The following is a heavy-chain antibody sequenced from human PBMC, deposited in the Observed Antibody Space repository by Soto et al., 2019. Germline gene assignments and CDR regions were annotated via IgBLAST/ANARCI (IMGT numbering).Heavy chain of an antibody. D-gene: IGHD2-21*02. J-gene: IGHJ4*02. CDR1: GFTFSSYG. CDR3: AKDKHIVVATAPFGY. Sequence: QVQLVESGGGVVQPGRSLRLSCAASGFTFSSYGMHWVRQAPGKGLEWVAVISYDGSNKSYADSVKGRFTISRDNSKNTLYLQMNSMRAEDTAVYYCAKDKHIVVATAPFGYWGQGTLVTVSS. V-gene: IGHV3-30*18. CDR2: ISYDGSNK.